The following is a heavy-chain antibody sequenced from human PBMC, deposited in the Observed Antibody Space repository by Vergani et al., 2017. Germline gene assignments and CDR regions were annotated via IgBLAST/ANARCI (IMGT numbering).Heavy chain of an antibody. CDR1: GYTFTGYY. CDR2: INPNSGGT. J-gene: IGHJ5*02. Sequence: QVQLVQSGAEVKKPGASVKVSCKASGYTFTGYYMHWVRQAPGQGLEWMGWINPNSGGTYYSQKFQGRVTMTRETYISTAFMELSRLRSDDTAVYYCARDVLPPQSWSTAGFDPWGQGTLVTVSS. CDR3: ARDVLPPQSWSTAGFDP. D-gene: IGHD6-13*01. V-gene: IGHV1-2*02.